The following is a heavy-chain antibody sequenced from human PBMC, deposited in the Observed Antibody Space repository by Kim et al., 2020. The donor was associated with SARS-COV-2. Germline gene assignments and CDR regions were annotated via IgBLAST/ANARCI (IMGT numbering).Heavy chain of an antibody. Sequence: SETLSLTCTVSGGSISSGGYYWSWIRQHPGKGLEWIGYIYYSGSTYYNPSLKSRVTISVDTSKNQFSLKLSSVTAADTAVYYCARARGLYPDVGNWFDPWGQGTLVTVSS. CDR1: GGSISSGGYY. J-gene: IGHJ5*02. D-gene: IGHD1-26*01. CDR2: IYYSGST. V-gene: IGHV4-31*03. CDR3: ARARGLYPDVGNWFDP.